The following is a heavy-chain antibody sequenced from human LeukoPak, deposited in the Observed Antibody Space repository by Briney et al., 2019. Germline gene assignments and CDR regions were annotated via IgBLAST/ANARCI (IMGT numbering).Heavy chain of an antibody. J-gene: IGHJ4*02. CDR3: ARGPPPDFDY. CDR2: IYSSGST. Sequence: SETLSLTCTVSGGSITTYYWSWIRQPAGKGLEWIGRIYSSGSTDYNPSLKGRVTMSIDTSKNQFSLKMCSVTAADTAMYYCARGPPPDFDYWGQGTLVTVSS. V-gene: IGHV4-4*07. CDR1: GGSITTYY.